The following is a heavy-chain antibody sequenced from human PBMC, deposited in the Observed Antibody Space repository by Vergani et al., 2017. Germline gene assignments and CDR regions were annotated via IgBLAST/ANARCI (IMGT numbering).Heavy chain of an antibody. Sequence: EVQLVESGGGLVQPGGSLRLSCAASGFTFSSYEMNWVRQAPGKGLEWVSYISSSGSTIYYADSVKGRFTISRDNAKNSLYLQMNSLRAEDTAVYYCARVSVYDSGGYWGQGTLVTVSS. J-gene: IGHJ4*02. V-gene: IGHV3-48*03. CDR3: ARVSVYDSGGY. CDR1: GFTFSSYE. CDR2: ISSSGSTI. D-gene: IGHD5/OR15-5a*01.